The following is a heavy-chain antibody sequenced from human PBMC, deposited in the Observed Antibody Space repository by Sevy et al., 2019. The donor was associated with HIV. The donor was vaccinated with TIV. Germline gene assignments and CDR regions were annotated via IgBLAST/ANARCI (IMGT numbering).Heavy chain of an antibody. CDR1: GFSYSSYG. V-gene: IGHV3-30*02. J-gene: IGHJ6*03. Sequence: GGSLRLSCAASGFSYSSYGMHWVRQAPGKGLEWVAYIQYDGSNKDYADSVKGRFTISRDNAKNSLYLQMNSLRAEDTAVYYCATDPFSVTTSNDYMDVWGKGTTVTVSS. CDR3: ATDPFSVTTSNDYMDV. CDR2: IQYDGSNK. D-gene: IGHD4-17*01.